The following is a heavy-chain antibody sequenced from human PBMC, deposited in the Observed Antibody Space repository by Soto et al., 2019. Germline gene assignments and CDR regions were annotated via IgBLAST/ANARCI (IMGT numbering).Heavy chain of an antibody. D-gene: IGHD3-10*01. CDR3: ARGSGGYYGSGTWFDH. CDR1: GGSVSSGSYC. J-gene: IGHJ5*02. Sequence: AETLSLTCNVSGGSVSSGSYCFIGMGQPPWKGLEWIGYIYYTGNPDYNPSLESRVTISKDTSRNQFSLKLSSVTAADTAVYYCARGSGGYYGSGTWFDHWGQGTLVTVSS. V-gene: IGHV4-61*01. CDR2: IYYTGNP.